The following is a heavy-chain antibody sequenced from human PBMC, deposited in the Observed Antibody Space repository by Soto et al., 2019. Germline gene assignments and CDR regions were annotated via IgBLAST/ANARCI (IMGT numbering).Heavy chain of an antibody. CDR3: ARHEIATSRYCGGDCYMGYFDY. D-gene: IGHD2-21*01. Sequence: PSETLSLTCSVSGGSISNPIYYWAWIRQPPGKGLEWIGSIFYSGSAYYNPSLKSRVTISVDTSKNQFSLKLSSVTAADTAVYYCARHEIATSRYCGGDCYMGYFDYWGQGTLVTVSS. CDR2: IFYSGSA. CDR1: GGSISNPIYY. V-gene: IGHV4-39*01. J-gene: IGHJ4*02.